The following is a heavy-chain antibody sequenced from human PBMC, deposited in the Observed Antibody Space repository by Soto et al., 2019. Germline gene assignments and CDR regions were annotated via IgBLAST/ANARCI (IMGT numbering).Heavy chain of an antibody. CDR3: ASQGSSGWYDY. CDR1: GGSISSSSYY. V-gene: IGHV4-39*01. J-gene: IGHJ4*02. CDR2: IYYSGST. D-gene: IGHD6-19*01. Sequence: QLQLQESGPGLVKPSETLSLTCTVSGGSISSSSYYWGWIRQPPGKGLEWIGSIYYSGSTYYNPSLKSRVTISVDTSKNQFSLKLSSVTAADTAVYYCASQGSSGWYDYWGQGTLVTVSS.